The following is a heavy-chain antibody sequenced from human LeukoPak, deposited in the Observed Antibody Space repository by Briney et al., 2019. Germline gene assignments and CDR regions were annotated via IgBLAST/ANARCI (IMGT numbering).Heavy chain of an antibody. D-gene: IGHD3-16*01. Sequence: PSETLSLTCTVSGGSISSDTYFWGWIRQPPGKGLEWIANIYFTGNTYYNPSLKSRATISVDTSKNQFSLTLSSVTAADTAVYYCASEAHRGGGFDSWGQGTPVTVSS. V-gene: IGHV4-39*01. CDR3: ASEAHRGGGFDS. CDR1: GGSISSDTYF. J-gene: IGHJ4*02. CDR2: IYFTGNT.